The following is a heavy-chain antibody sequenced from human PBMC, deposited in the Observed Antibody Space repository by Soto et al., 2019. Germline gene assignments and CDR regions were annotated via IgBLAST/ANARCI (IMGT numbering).Heavy chain of an antibody. V-gene: IGHV3-9*01. CDR2: ISWNSGTI. J-gene: IGHJ4*02. CDR1: GFTFDDYA. Sequence: EVQLVESGGGLVQPGWSLRLSCAASGFTFDDYAMHWVRQPPGKGLEWVSFISWNSGTIDYADSVMGRFTISRDNAKNPLYLQMNSLGLEDTALYYCARGSTIAVSTTDYWGQGTLVTVSS. CDR3: ARGSTIAVSTTDY. D-gene: IGHD2-2*01.